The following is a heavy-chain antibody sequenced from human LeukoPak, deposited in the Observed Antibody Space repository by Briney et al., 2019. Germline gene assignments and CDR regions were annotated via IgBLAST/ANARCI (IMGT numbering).Heavy chain of an antibody. V-gene: IGHV4-34*01. J-gene: IGHJ4*02. CDR2: INQSGST. Sequence: SETLSLTCAIYGGSFSGYYWSWIRQPPGKGLEWIGEINQSGSTYYNAPLKSRVTISVDTSKNQFSLRLSSVTAADTAVYYCARDPDYWGQGTLVTVSS. CDR3: ARDPDY. CDR1: GGSFSGYY.